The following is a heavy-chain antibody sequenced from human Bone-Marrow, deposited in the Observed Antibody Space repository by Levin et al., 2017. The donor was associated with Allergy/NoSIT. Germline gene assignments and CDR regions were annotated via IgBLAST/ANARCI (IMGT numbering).Heavy chain of an antibody. V-gene: IGHV4-4*02. Sequence: MSSETLSLTCAVSGASISNNNWWSWVRQSPGKGLEWIGEIHHSETTNNNPSLESRVTISIDKSKNQFSLRLNSVTAADTAVYFCAKFSPRSPQLLYGVWDHWGQGILVVVSS. D-gene: IGHD3-16*01. CDR2: IHHSETT. J-gene: IGHJ4*02. CDR1: GASISNNNW. CDR3: AKFSPRSPQLLYGVWDH.